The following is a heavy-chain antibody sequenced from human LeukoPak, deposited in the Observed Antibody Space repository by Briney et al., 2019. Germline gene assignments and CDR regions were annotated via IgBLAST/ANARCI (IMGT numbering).Heavy chain of an antibody. Sequence: ASVKVSCKASGYTFTSYGISWVRQAPGQGLEWMGWISAYNGDTNYAQKLQGRVTMTTDTSTSTAYMELRSLRSDDTAVYYRARELYYYDSSGSYGDYWGQGTLVTVSS. CDR3: ARELYYYDSSGSYGDY. V-gene: IGHV1-18*01. D-gene: IGHD3-22*01. CDR1: GYTFTSYG. CDR2: ISAYNGDT. J-gene: IGHJ4*02.